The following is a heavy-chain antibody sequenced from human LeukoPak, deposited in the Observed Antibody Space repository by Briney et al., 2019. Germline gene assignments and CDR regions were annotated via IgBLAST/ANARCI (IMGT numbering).Heavy chain of an antibody. V-gene: IGHV3-33*01. Sequence: PGRSLRLSCVASGFTFSSYAMHWVRQAPGKGLEWVAVIWYDGSNKYYADSVKGRFTISRDNSKNTLYLQMNSLRAEDTAVYYCARDGPVGLVLDYWGQGTLVTVSS. CDR3: ARDGPVGLVLDY. CDR2: IWYDGSNK. CDR1: GFTFSSYA. D-gene: IGHD6-13*01. J-gene: IGHJ4*02.